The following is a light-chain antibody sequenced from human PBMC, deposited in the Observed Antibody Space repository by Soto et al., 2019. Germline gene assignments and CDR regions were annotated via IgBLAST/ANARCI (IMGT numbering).Light chain of an antibody. CDR3: LQHNTYPLT. Sequence: DIQMTNLQSSFSHSEGAGATIPSRQSRAIENVLGWYQQKPGKAPKRLIYAASSLQSGVPSRFSGSGFGTEFTLTISSLQPEDFATYYCLQHNTYPLTFGGGTKVEI. V-gene: IGKV1-17*01. CDR1: RAIENV. CDR2: AAS. J-gene: IGKJ4*01.